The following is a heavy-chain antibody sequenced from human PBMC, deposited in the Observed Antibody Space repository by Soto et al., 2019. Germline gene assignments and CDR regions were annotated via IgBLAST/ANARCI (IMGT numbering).Heavy chain of an antibody. CDR2: ISGGGGST. J-gene: IGHJ6*02. Sequence: PGGSLRLSCAASGFTFSSYAMSWVRQAPGKGLEWVSAISGGGGSTYYADSVKGRFTISRDNSKNTLYLQMNSLRAEDTAVYYCAKDRGIVGATNYYYYGMDVWGQGTTVTVSS. V-gene: IGHV3-23*01. CDR1: GFTFSSYA. CDR3: AKDRGIVGATNYYYYGMDV. D-gene: IGHD1-26*01.